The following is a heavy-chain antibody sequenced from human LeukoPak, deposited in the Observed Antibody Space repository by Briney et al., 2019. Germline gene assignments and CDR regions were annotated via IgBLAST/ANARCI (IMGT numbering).Heavy chain of an antibody. CDR1: GGSISSYY. Sequence: SETLSLTCTVSGGSISSYYWSWIRQHPGKGLEWIGYIYYSGSTYYNPSLKSRVTISVDTSKNQFSLKLSSVTAADTAVYYCAREGHYYDSSGPIDYYYYYGMDVWGQGTTVTVSS. J-gene: IGHJ6*02. D-gene: IGHD3-22*01. CDR3: AREGHYYDSSGPIDYYYYYGMDV. CDR2: IYYSGST. V-gene: IGHV4-59*12.